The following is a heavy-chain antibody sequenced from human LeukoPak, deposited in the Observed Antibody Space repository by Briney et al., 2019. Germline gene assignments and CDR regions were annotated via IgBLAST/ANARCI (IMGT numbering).Heavy chain of an antibody. J-gene: IGHJ4*02. D-gene: IGHD5-18*01. Sequence: PGGSLRLSGAASGFTFSCYGIHWVRQAPGKGLEWVAFIRFDGSKEYYADSVKGRFTISRDNSKNTLYLQMNSLRAEDTAVYYCAKETGILTYTYGPDYWGQGTLVTVSS. V-gene: IGHV3-30*02. CDR3: AKETGILTYTYGPDY. CDR2: IRFDGSKE. CDR1: GFTFSCYG.